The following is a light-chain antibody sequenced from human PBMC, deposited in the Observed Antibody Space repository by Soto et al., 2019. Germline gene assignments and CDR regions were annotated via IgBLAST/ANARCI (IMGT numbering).Light chain of an antibody. CDR2: VAS. V-gene: IGKV1-39*01. CDR1: QYINRK. CDR3: HQTYRFPYT. Sequence: DIQMTQSPSSLSASVGDRVTITCRASQYINRKLNWYQHKPGNAPKLLISVASSLQGGVPLRFTGSGSGTEFTLTICSLQPEDFATYYCHQTYRFPYTFPQGTKLEI. J-gene: IGKJ2*01.